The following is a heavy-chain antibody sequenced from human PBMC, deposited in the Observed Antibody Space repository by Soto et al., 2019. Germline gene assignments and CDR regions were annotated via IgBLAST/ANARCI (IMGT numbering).Heavy chain of an antibody. V-gene: IGHV3-53*01. Sequence: EVQLVESGGGLIQPGGSLRLSCAASGFTVSSNYMSWVRQAPGKGLEWVSVIYSGGSTYYADSVKGRFTISRDNSKNTLYLQMNSLRAEDTAVYYCAGGRYCISTSCQWAHYYGMDVWGQGTTVTVSS. CDR3: AGGRYCISTSCQWAHYYGMDV. D-gene: IGHD2-2*01. CDR1: GFTVSSNY. J-gene: IGHJ6*02. CDR2: IYSGGST.